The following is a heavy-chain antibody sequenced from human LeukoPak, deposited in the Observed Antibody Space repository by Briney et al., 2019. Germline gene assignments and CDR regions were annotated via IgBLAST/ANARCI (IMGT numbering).Heavy chain of an antibody. CDR3: GRDGVAYGSGSYIDG. J-gene: IGHJ4*01. CDR1: GFTFSSYA. Sequence: GRSLRLSCAASGFTFSSYAMHWVRQAPGKGLEWAAVISYDGSKKYNADSVKDRFTISRDNSRNTLYLQMNSLRAEDTAVYYCGRDGVAYGSGSYIDGWGQGTLVTVSS. D-gene: IGHD3-10*01. V-gene: IGHV3-30*04. CDR2: ISYDGSKK.